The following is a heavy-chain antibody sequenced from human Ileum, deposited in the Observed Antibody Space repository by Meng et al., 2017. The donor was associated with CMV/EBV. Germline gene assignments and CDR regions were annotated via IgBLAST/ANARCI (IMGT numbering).Heavy chain of an antibody. D-gene: IGHD5-12*01. J-gene: IGHJ4*02. CDR2: VSTNTWIP. CDR1: GCTFSSHG. V-gene: IGHV7-4-1*02. CDR3: ARSVHSGYDIFDN. Sequence: CRASGCTFSSHGIGWVRRAPVEGVEWMGWVSTNTWIPTYGQRLAERFIFSLNSSVNTAYLYISSLDATDTASYYCARSVHSGYDIFDNWGQGTLVTVSS.